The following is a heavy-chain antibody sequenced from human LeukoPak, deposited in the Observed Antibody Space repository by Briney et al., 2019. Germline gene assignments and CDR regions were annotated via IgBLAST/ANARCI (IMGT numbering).Heavy chain of an antibody. V-gene: IGHV3-23*01. J-gene: IGHJ5*02. D-gene: IGHD2-8*01. CDR1: GFTFSSYA. CDR2: ISGSGGST. CDR3: GKGLVSVYDLNWFEP. Sequence: VGSLRLSCAASGFTFSSYAMSWVRQAPRKGLEWVSAISGSGGSTYYADSVKGRFTISRDNSKNTLYLQMRSMRAEDTAVYYCGKGLVSVYDLNWFEPWGQGTLVTVSS.